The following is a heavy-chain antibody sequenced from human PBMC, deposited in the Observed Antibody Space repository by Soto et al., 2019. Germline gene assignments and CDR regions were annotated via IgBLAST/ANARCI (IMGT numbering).Heavy chain of an antibody. Sequence: GGSLRLSCAASGFTFNNYWMHWVRQAPGKGLVWVSRINTDGSRTSYADSVKGRFTISRDNARNTLYLQMDSLRDEDTAVYYCAKVATGSYNWFDPWGQGTLVNVS. D-gene: IGHD1-1*01. V-gene: IGHV3-74*01. J-gene: IGHJ5*02. CDR3: AKVATGSYNWFDP. CDR1: GFTFNNYW. CDR2: INTDGSRT.